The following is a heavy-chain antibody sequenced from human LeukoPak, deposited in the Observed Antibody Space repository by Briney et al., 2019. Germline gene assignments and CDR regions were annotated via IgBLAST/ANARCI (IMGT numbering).Heavy chain of an antibody. CDR1: GFTFSNHA. Sequence: PGRSLRLSCAASGFTFSNHAIHWVRQDPGKGLEWVAVISYDASNKYYADSVRGRFTISRDNSKSTLSLQMDSLRAEDTALYFCAREGITMARGVTNFNWFDPWGQGTLVTVSS. CDR2: ISYDASNK. V-gene: IGHV3-30-3*01. CDR3: AREGITMARGVTNFNWFDP. D-gene: IGHD3-10*01. J-gene: IGHJ5*02.